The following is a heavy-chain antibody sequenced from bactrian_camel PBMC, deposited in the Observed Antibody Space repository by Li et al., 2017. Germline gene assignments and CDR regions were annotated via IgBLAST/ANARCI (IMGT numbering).Heavy chain of an antibody. D-gene: IGHD2*01. J-gene: IGHJ6*01. CDR1: DLTYRDNS. Sequence: HVQLVESGGGSVQAGGSLRLSCTASDLTYRDNSMGWFRQTSGGEREGVASIYAVDGSTYYADSVKGRFTISKDNAKNTLYLQMNNLKPEDSGMYYCAVVKNPTKVRAAGIGSADFGYWGQGTQVTVS. V-gene: IGHV3S63*01. CDR3: AVVKNPTKVRAAGIGSADFGY. CDR2: IYAVDGST.